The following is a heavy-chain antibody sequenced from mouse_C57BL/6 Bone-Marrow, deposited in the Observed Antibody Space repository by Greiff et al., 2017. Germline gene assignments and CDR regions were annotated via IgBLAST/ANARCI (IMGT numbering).Heavy chain of an antibody. CDR1: GYAFSSSW. Sequence: QVQLKQSGPELVKPGASVKISCKASGYAFSSSWMNWVKQRPGTGLEWIGRIYPGDGDTNYNGKFKGKATLTADKSSSTAYMQLSSLTSEDSAVYFCARSCYDYDLYYFDYWGQGTTLTVSS. V-gene: IGHV1-82*01. D-gene: IGHD2-4*01. CDR3: ARSCYDYDLYYFDY. J-gene: IGHJ2*01. CDR2: IYPGDGDT.